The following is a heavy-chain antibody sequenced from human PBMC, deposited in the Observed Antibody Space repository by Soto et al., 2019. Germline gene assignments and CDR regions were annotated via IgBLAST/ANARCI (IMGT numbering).Heavy chain of an antibody. V-gene: IGHV3-23*04. D-gene: IGHD2-2*01. CDR2: ISGTGVPT. Sequence: EVQLVESGGGLVQPGGSLRLSCAASGFTFSEYAMSWVRQAPGKGLEWLSLISGTGVPTLYAGSVKGRFSVSRDNSKNTLVLEMNDLRVDDTATYYCAKSCCSSSSCFFLWVDPWGPGTLVTVSS. CDR1: GFTFSEYA. J-gene: IGHJ5*02. CDR3: AKSCCSSSSCFFLWVDP.